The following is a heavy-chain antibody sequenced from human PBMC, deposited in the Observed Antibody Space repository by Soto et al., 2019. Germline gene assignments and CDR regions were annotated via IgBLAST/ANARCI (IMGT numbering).Heavy chain of an antibody. CDR1: GFTFSSYA. CDR2: ISSNGGST. D-gene: IGHD2-21*02. Sequence: EVQLVESGGCLVQPGGSMSLSCPASGFTFSSYAIHWVSKSLGKGLEYDSAISSNGGSTYYADSVKGRLTISRDNSKNTLYLQRSSLRAEDTAVYSCVKDQRCVVVTAMDEDYWGQGTLVTVSS. V-gene: IGHV3-64D*06. CDR3: VKDQRCVVVTAMDEDY. J-gene: IGHJ4*02.